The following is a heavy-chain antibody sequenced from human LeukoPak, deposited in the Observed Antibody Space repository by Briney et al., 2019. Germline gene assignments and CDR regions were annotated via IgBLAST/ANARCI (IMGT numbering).Heavy chain of an antibody. V-gene: IGHV3-7*01. CDR2: IKHDGSEN. J-gene: IGHJ4*02. CDR1: GFTFSSYG. CDR3: ARDRYSGFETHFDY. Sequence: GGSLRLSCAASGFTFSSYGMHWVRQAPGQGLEWVANIKHDGSENYYVDSVKGRFTISRDNARNSLYLQMNSLRAEDTAVYYCARDRYSGFETHFDYWGQGTLVTVSS. D-gene: IGHD5-12*01.